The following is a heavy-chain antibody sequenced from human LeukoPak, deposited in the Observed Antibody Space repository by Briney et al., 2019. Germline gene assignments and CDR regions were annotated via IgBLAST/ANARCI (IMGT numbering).Heavy chain of an antibody. CDR2: INPNSGGT. J-gene: IGHJ5*02. D-gene: IGHD3-3*01. CDR3: ARDAGHYDFWSGYSPNWFDP. V-gene: IGHV1-2*02. Sequence: GASVKVSCKASGYTFTRYYMHWVRQAPGQGLEWMGWINPNSGGTNYAQKFQGRVTMTRDTSISTAYMELSRLRSDDTAVYYCARDAGHYDFWSGYSPNWFDPWGQGTLVTVSS. CDR1: GYTFTRYY.